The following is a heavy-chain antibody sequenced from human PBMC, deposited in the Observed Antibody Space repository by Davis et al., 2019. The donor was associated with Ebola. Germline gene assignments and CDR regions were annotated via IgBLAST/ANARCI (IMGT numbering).Heavy chain of an antibody. V-gene: IGHV1-18*04. Sequence: ASVKVSCKASGYTFTSYGISWVRQAPGQGLEWMGWISAYNGNTNYAQKLQGRVTMTTETSTSTAYMELRSLRSDDTAVYYCARDEWELLSGFYGYWGQGTLVTVSS. J-gene: IGHJ4*02. D-gene: IGHD1-26*01. CDR2: ISAYNGNT. CDR3: ARDEWELLSGFYGY. CDR1: GYTFTSYG.